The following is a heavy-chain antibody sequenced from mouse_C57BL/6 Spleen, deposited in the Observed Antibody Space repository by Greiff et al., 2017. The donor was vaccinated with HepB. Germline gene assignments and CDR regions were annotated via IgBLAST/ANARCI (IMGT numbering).Heavy chain of an antibody. CDR3: ARPPANWDGFAY. V-gene: IGHV5-9*01. D-gene: IGHD4-1*01. J-gene: IGHJ3*01. CDR1: GFTFSSYT. Sequence: DVKLVESGGGLVKPGGSLKLSCAASGFTFSSYTMSWVRQTPEKRLEWVATISGGGGNTYYPDSVKGRFTISRDNAKNTLYLQMSSLRSEDTALYYCARPPANWDGFAYWGQGTLVTVSA. CDR2: ISGGGGNT.